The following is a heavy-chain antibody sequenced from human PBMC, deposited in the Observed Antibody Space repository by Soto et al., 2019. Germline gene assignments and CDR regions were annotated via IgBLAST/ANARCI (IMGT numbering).Heavy chain of an antibody. CDR1: GYTLTELS. J-gene: IGHJ5*02. V-gene: IGHV1-24*01. Sequence: QVQLVQSGAELKKPGASVKVSCKVSGYTLTELSMHWVRQAPGKGLEWMGGFDPEDGETIYAQKFQGRVTMTEDTSTDTAYMELSSMRAEDTAVYYCATGGMVRGEDWFDPWGQGTLVTVSS. CDR3: ATGGMVRGEDWFDP. CDR2: FDPEDGET. D-gene: IGHD3-10*01.